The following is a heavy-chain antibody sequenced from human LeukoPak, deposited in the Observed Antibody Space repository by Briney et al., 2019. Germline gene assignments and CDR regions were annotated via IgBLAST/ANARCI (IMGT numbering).Heavy chain of an antibody. D-gene: IGHD3-22*01. Sequence: SETLSLTCTVSGGSISSSSYYWGWIRQPPGKGLEWIGSFYYSGSTYYNPSLKSRVTISVDTSKNQFSLKLSSVTAADTAVYYCARDGVYNYYDSSGYPRYFDYWGQGTLVTVSS. V-gene: IGHV4-39*07. CDR2: FYYSGST. CDR3: ARDGVYNYYDSSGYPRYFDY. CDR1: GGSISSSSYY. J-gene: IGHJ4*02.